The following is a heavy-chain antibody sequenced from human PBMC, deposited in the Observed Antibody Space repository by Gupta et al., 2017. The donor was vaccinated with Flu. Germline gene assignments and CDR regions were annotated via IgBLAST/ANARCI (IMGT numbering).Heavy chain of an antibody. CDR2: ISNTGGST. J-gene: IGHJ6*03. V-gene: IGHV3-23*01. Sequence: EVQLLESGGGLVQPGGSLRLSCAASGFSFNTYAMSWVRQAPGKGLEWVSTISNTGGSTYYVDSVKGRFTISRDTSKNTLYLQMIRLRAEDAAIYYCAKGRERDYYFYYYMDVWGKGTTVTVSS. D-gene: IGHD1-26*01. CDR3: AKGRERDYYFYYYMDV. CDR1: GFSFNTYA.